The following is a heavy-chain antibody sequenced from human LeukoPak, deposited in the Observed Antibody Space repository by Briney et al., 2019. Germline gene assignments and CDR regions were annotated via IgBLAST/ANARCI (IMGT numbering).Heavy chain of an antibody. CDR1: GYTFTSYH. CDR2: INPSGGST. D-gene: IGHD6-19*01. J-gene: IGHJ4*02. Sequence: ASVEVSCKASGYTFTSYHMHWVRQAPGQGLEWMGIINPSGGSTSYAQKFQGRVTVTRDTSTSTVYMELSSLRSEDTAVYYCARLKVAGNDYWGQGTLVTVSS. CDR3: ARLKVAGNDY. V-gene: IGHV1-46*01.